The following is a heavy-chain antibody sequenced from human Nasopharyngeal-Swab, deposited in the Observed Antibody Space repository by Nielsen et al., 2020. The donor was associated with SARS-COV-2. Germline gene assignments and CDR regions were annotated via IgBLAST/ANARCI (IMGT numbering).Heavy chain of an antibody. D-gene: IGHD2-8*01. V-gene: IGHV4-34*01. CDR1: GGSFSAYY. J-gene: IGHJ6*02. Sequence: SETLSLTCGVYGGSFSAYYWGWIRQPPGKGLEWIAEINHSGSTNYNPSLKSRVTLSVDRSRNLFSLRLNSVTAADTAVYYCARHRRSCTNGVCQTYYYYDMDVWGQGTTVTVSS. CDR3: ARHRRSCTNGVCQTYYYYDMDV. CDR2: INHSGST.